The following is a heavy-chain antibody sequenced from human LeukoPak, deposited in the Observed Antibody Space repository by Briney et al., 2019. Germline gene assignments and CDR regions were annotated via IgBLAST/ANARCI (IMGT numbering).Heavy chain of an antibody. CDR1: GYTFTGYY. V-gene: IGHV1-69*06. CDR2: IIPIFGTA. D-gene: IGHD5-18*01. Sequence: SVKVSCKASGYTFTGYYMHWVRQAPGQGLEWMGGIIPIFGTANYAQKFQGRVTITADKSASTAYMELSSLRSEDTAVYYCAREPGSSYGLDYWGQGTLVTVSS. J-gene: IGHJ4*02. CDR3: AREPGSSYGLDY.